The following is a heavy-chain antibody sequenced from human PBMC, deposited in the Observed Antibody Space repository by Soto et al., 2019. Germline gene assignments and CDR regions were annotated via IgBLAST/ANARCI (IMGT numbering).Heavy chain of an antibody. D-gene: IGHD3-10*01. Sequence: EVQLVESGGGLVQPGGSLRLSCAASGFTFSSYDMHWVRQATGKGLEWVSAIGTAGDTYYPGSVKGRFTISRENAKNSLYLQMNSLRAGDTAVYYCARAVMNYYGSGSYSGVFDYWGQGTLVTVSS. J-gene: IGHJ4*02. CDR2: IGTAGDT. V-gene: IGHV3-13*01. CDR3: ARAVMNYYGSGSYSGVFDY. CDR1: GFTFSSYD.